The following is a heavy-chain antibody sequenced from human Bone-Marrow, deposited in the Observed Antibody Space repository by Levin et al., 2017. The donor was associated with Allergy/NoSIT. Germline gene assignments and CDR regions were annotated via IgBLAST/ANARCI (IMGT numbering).Heavy chain of an antibody. V-gene: IGHV3-30*04. CDR1: GFNFRSYA. D-gene: IGHD1-26*01. Sequence: GGSLRLSCVGSGFNFRSYAMHWVRQAPGKRLEWVTVISYDGRSKYYADSVTGRFTISRDNLKNTLYLQMNNLTPEDTAVYYCARDHRTELPSFFDDWGQGTLVTVSS. J-gene: IGHJ4*02. CDR3: ARDHRTELPSFFDD. CDR2: ISYDGRSK.